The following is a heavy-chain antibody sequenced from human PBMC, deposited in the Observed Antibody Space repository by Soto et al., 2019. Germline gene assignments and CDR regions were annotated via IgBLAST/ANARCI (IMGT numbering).Heavy chain of an antibody. D-gene: IGHD3-10*01. V-gene: IGHV3-33*01. Sequence: QVQLVESGGGVVQPGRSLRLSCAASGFTFSSYGMHWVRQAPGKGLEWVAVIWYDGSNKYYADSVKGRFTISIDNAKNTLYLQMNSVRAEDTAVYYCARDEGLGVNYYYYGMDVWGQRTTVTVSS. CDR3: ARDEGLGVNYYYYGMDV. CDR2: IWYDGSNK. CDR1: GFTFSSYG. J-gene: IGHJ6*02.